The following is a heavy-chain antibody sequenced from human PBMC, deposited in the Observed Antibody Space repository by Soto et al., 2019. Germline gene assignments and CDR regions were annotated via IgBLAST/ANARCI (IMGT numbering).Heavy chain of an antibody. CDR3: ATSDYDFWSGPKNWFDP. CDR2: IYYSGST. Sequence: QLQLQESGPGLVKPSETLSLTCTVSGGSISSSSYYWGWIRQPPGKGLEWIGSIYYSGSTYYNPSLKSRVTMSVDTSKNQFSLKLSSVTAAHTAVYYCATSDYDFWSGPKNWFDPWGQGTLVTVSS. J-gene: IGHJ5*02. CDR1: GGSISSSSYY. V-gene: IGHV4-39*01. D-gene: IGHD3-3*01.